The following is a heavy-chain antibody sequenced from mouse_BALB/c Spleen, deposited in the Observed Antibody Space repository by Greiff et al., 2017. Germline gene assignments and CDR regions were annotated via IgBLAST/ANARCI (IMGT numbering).Heavy chain of an antibody. CDR1: GYTFTSYW. Sequence: QVQLKQSGAELVKPGASVKLSCKASGYTFTSYWMHWVKQRPGQGLEWIGEINPSNGRTNYNEKFKSKATLTVDKSSSTAYMQLSSLTSEDSAVYYCARRTMITTWGESYAMDYWGQGTSVTVSS. CDR2: INPSNGRT. J-gene: IGHJ4*01. CDR3: ARRTMITTWGESYAMDY. V-gene: IGHV1S81*02. D-gene: IGHD2-4*01.